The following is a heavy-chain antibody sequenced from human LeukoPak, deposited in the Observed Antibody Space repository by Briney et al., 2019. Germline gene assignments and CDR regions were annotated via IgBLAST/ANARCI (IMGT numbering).Heavy chain of an antibody. V-gene: IGHV3-30*18. CDR1: GFTFSSYG. CDR2: ISYDRSNK. D-gene: IGHD5-24*01. Sequence: GGSLRLSCAASGFTFSSYGMHWVRQAPGRGLEWVAVISYDRSNKYYADSVKGRFTISRDNSKNTLYLQMNSLRAEDTAVYYCAKLDGYNQIYYYYYGMDVWGQGTTVTVSS. CDR3: AKLDGYNQIYYYYYGMDV. J-gene: IGHJ6*02.